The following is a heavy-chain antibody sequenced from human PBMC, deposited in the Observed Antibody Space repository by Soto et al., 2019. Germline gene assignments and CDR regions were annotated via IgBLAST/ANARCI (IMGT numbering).Heavy chain of an antibody. D-gene: IGHD3-10*01. V-gene: IGHV1-69*04. CDR1: GDNFNFYS. J-gene: IGHJ4*02. Sequence: QVQLVQSGAEVKRPGSSVKVSCKASGDNFNFYSINWVRQAPGLGLEWMGRVNPILSMSNYAQRFQGRVTMTADKSTITAYMDLSGLRSEDTAIYYCATSYGSGYRACYFWGQGALVTVSS. CDR3: ATSYGSGYRACYF. CDR2: VNPILSMS.